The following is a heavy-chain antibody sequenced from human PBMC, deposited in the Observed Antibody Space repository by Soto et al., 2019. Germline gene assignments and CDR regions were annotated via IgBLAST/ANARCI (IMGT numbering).Heavy chain of an antibody. CDR1: GGSISSYY. V-gene: IGHV4-59*01. CDR2: IYYSGST. D-gene: IGHD5-18*01. Sequence: TSETLSLSCTVSGGSISSYYWSWIRQPPGKGLEWIGYIYYSGSTNYNPSLKSRVTISVDTSKNQFSLKLSSVTAADTAVYYCARDRTEDTAMVSWFDPWGQGTLVTVSS. J-gene: IGHJ5*02. CDR3: ARDRTEDTAMVSWFDP.